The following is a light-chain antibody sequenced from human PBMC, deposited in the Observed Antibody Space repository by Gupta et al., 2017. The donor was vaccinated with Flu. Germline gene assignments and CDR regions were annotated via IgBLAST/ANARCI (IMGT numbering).Light chain of an antibody. CDR3: QQRSDLPMYT. Sequence: ELVLTQSPATLPLSPGDRAILSCRASQSLGSFSVRYQQKPGQAPRLLLYDASKRAAGIPARFSGSGSGTDFTLTISTLEPEDFAVYYCQQRSDLPMYTFGQGTKLEIK. V-gene: IGKV3-11*01. J-gene: IGKJ2*01. CDR2: DAS. CDR1: QSLGSF.